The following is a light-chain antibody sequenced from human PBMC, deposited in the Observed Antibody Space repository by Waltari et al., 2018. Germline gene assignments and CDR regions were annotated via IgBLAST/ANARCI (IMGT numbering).Light chain of an antibody. Sequence: DIVMTQSPDSLAVYLGERATINCKSSQTLLYTSNNKNYLTWYQQKSGQPPKVLIFWASTRESGVAERFNGSGSGTDFTLTINSLQPEDVAVYFCQQYFSSPYTFGQGTKLEIK. CDR2: WAS. J-gene: IGKJ2*01. V-gene: IGKV4-1*01. CDR1: QTLLYTSNNKNY. CDR3: QQYFSSPYT.